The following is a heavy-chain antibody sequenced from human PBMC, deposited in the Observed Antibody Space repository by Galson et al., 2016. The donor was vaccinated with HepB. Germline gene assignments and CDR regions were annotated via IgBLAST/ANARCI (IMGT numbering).Heavy chain of an antibody. J-gene: IGHJ4*02. CDR2: ISADAGRR. CDR1: GFTLSTSS. CDR3: AKGGSYYPV. V-gene: IGHV3-23*01. Sequence: SLRLSCAVSGFTLSTSSMSWVRQAPGKGLEWVSTISADAGRRYYATSVKGRFTFSRDESKNTLFLQMNSLGVEDTAIYYCAKGGSYYPVWGQGTLVTVSS. D-gene: IGHD1-26*01.